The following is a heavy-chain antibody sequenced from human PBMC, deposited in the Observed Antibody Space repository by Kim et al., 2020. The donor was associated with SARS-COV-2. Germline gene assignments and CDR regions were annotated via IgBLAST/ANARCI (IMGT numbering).Heavy chain of an antibody. D-gene: IGHD6-19*01. CDR2: ISYDGSNK. Sequence: GGSLRLSCAASGFTFSSYAMHWVRQAPGKGLEWVAVISYDGSNKYYADSVKGRFTISRDNSKNTLYLQMNSLRAEDTAVYYCARASGSSGWYYYYYGMDVWGQGTTVTVSS. V-gene: IGHV3-30*04. J-gene: IGHJ6*02. CDR1: GFTFSSYA. CDR3: ARASGSSGWYYYYYGMDV.